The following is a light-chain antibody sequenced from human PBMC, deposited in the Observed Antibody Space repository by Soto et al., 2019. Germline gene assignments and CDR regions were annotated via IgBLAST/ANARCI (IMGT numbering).Light chain of an antibody. J-gene: IGKJ3*01. CDR1: QTISSY. Sequence: DIQMTQSPSSLSASVGDRVTITCRASQTISSYLNWYQQTPGRAPKLLIYAAPGLQRGVPSRFTGSGSGTDFTLTIRGLQPDAFATYYCQQSSASPFTFGPRTKVDIK. CDR2: AAP. CDR3: QQSSASPFT. V-gene: IGKV1-39*01.